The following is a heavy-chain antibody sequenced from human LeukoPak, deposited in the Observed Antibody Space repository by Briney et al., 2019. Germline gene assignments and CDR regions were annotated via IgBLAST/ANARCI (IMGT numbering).Heavy chain of an antibody. Sequence: GGSLRLSCAASGFTFSTYWMSWVRQAPGKGLEWVANIKQDGSDKFYVDSVKGRFTISRDNAKNSMYLQMSSLRAEDTAICYCARVLPVASRDYWGQGTLVTVSS. CDR1: GFTFSTYW. J-gene: IGHJ4*02. CDR3: ARVLPVASRDY. V-gene: IGHV3-7*01. CDR2: IKQDGSDK. D-gene: IGHD2-2*01.